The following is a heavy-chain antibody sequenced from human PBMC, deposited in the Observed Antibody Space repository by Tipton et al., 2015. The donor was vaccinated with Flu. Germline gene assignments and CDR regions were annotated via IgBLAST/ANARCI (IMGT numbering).Heavy chain of an antibody. Sequence: TLSLTCTVSGGSISSSSYYWAWIRQPPGKGLEWIGSIYYSGSTYYNPSLKSRVTISVDTSKNQFSLKLSSVTAADTAVYYCASSTSGSYYNAFFSYGMDVWGQGTTVTVSS. CDR1: GGSISSSSYY. CDR3: ASSTSGSYYNAFFSYGMDV. V-gene: IGHV4-39*07. J-gene: IGHJ6*02. CDR2: IYYSGST. D-gene: IGHD3-10*01.